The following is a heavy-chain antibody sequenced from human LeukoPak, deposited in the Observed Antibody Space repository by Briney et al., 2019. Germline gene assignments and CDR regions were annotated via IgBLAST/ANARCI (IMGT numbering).Heavy chain of an antibody. V-gene: IGHV3-30-3*01. CDR3: AREDNPLWFDP. CDR1: EFSFSNFA. D-gene: IGHD1-1*01. CDR2: ISYDGSIR. J-gene: IGHJ5*02. Sequence: GGSLRLSCAASEFSFSNFAMYWVRQAPGKGLEWLAVISYDGSIRYYADSVKGRFTISRDNSNDTVHLQMNSLRPDDSALYYCAREDNPLWFDPWGQGTLVTVSS.